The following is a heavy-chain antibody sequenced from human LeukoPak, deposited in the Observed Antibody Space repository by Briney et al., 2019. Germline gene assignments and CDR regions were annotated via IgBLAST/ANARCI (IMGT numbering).Heavy chain of an antibody. D-gene: IGHD1-26*01. J-gene: IGHJ3*02. CDR2: ISWNSGSI. CDR3: AKHANSGSYLVRAFDI. V-gene: IGHV3-9*01. Sequence: HSGGSLRLSCAASGFTFDDYAMHWVRQAPGKGLEWVSGISWNSGSIGYADSVKGRFTISRDNAKNSLYLQMNSLRAEDTAVYYCAKHANSGSYLVRAFDIWGQGTMVTVSS. CDR1: GFTFDDYA.